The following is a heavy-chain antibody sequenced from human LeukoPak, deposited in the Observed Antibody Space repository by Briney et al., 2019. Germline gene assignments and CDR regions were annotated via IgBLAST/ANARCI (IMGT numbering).Heavy chain of an antibody. CDR2: IYNSGST. CDR1: GGSISSYY. CDR3: ARSAFLVTAPGLYYCDY. J-gene: IGHJ4*02. D-gene: IGHD6-13*01. Sequence: PSETLSLTCTVSGGSISSYYWSWIRQPAGQGLEWIGHIYNSGSTNYNPSLKGRVTMSVATSKNQFSLHLSSVTAADTAVYYCARSAFLVTAPGLYYCDYWGQGTLVAVSS. V-gene: IGHV4-4*07.